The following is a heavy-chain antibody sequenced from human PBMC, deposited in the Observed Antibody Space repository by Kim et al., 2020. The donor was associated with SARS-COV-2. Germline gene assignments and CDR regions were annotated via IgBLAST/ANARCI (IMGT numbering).Heavy chain of an antibody. J-gene: IGHJ3*02. Sequence: GGSLRLSCAASGFTFSSYGMHWVRQAPGKGREWVAVISFDGSNKYYEDSVKGRFPISRDNSKNTLYLQMTSLRAEDTAVYYCGAGSGSYSSYAFDIWGQGTMVTVSS. CDR1: GFTFSSYG. CDR2: ISFDGSNK. D-gene: IGHD3-10*01. V-gene: IGHV3-30*03. CDR3: GAGSGSYSSYAFDI.